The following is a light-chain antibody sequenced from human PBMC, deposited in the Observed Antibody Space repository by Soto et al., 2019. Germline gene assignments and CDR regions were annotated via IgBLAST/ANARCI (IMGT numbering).Light chain of an antibody. CDR2: GAS. Sequence: EIVMTQSPATLSVSPGERATLSCRASQTVSSNLAWYQQKPGQAPRLLIHGASTMAAGIPARFSGSGSGTAFTLTISSLQSEDFAVYYCQQYNDWPPFTVGPGTRVDIK. CDR3: QQYNDWPPFT. V-gene: IGKV3-15*01. J-gene: IGKJ3*01. CDR1: QTVSSN.